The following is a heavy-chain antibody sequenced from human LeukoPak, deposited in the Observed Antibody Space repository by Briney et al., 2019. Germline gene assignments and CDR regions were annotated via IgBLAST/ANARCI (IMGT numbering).Heavy chain of an antibody. V-gene: IGHV3-9*01. CDR2: ISWNSGSI. D-gene: IGHD3-22*01. CDR3: AKAPTFYDSSGYLDY. CDR1: GFTFDDYA. Sequence: PGGSLRLSCAASGFTFDDYAMHWVRQAPEKGLEWVSGISWNSGSIGYVDSVKGRFTISRDNAKNSLYLQMNSLRAEDTALYYCAKAPTFYDSSGYLDYWGQGTLVTVSS. J-gene: IGHJ4*02.